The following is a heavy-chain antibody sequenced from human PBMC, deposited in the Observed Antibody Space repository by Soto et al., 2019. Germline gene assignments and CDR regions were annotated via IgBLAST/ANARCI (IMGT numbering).Heavy chain of an antibody. CDR3: APHCSSTSCYAGKTT. CDR1: GFTCSSYG. J-gene: IGHJ4*02. D-gene: IGHD2-2*01. V-gene: IGHV3-30*03. Sequence: QVQLVESGGGVVQPGRSLRLSCAASGFTCSSYGMHWVRQAPGKGLEWVAVISYDGSNKYYADSVKGRFTISRDNSKNTLYLQMNSLRAEDTAVYYCAPHCSSTSCYAGKTTGGQGTLVTVSS. CDR2: ISYDGSNK.